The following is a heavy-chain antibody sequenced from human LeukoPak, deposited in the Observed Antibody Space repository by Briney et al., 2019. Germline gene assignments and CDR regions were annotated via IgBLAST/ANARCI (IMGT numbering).Heavy chain of an antibody. CDR1: GLTFSSYA. J-gene: IGHJ4*02. CDR3: ARALGDTRFDY. CDR2: ISYDGSNK. D-gene: IGHD3-16*01. V-gene: IGHV3-30-3*01. Sequence: GGSLRLSCAASGLTFSSYAMHWVRQAPGKGLEWVAVISYDGSNKYYADSVKGRFTISRDNSKNTLYLQMNSLRAEDTAVYYCARALGDTRFDYWGQGTLVTVSS.